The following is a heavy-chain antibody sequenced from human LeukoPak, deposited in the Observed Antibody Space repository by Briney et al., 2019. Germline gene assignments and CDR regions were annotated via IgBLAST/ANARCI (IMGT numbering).Heavy chain of an antibody. D-gene: IGHD2-21*02. CDR1: GFTFSSYS. J-gene: IGHJ3*02. CDR3: ARGQHRVTYSDDAFDI. CDR2: ISSSSSYI. Sequence: GGSLRLSCAASGFTFSSYSMNWVRQAPGKGLEWVSSISSSSSYIYYADSVKGRFTISRDNSKNTLYLEMNSLRAEDMAVYYCARGQHRVTYSDDAFDIWGQGTTVTVSS. V-gene: IGHV3-21*01.